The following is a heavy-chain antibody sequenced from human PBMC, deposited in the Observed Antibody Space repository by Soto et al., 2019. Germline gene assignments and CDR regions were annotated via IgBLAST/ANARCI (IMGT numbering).Heavy chain of an antibody. CDR2: IYYSGST. J-gene: IGHJ4*02. V-gene: IGHV4-59*01. D-gene: IGHD1-7*01. Sequence: SETLSLTCTVSGGSISSYYWSWIRQPPGKGLEWIGYIYYSGSTNYNPSLKSRVTISVDTSKNQFSLKLSSVTAADTAVYYRARGRILELRFDYWGQRTLVTVSS. CDR1: GGSISSYY. CDR3: ARGRILELRFDY.